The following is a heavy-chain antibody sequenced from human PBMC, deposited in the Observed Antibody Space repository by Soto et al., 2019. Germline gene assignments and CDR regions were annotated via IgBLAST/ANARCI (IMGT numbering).Heavy chain of an antibody. CDR2: ISSDGRYT. CDR3: ARVPPSSGWSGDY. Sequence: QVQLVESGGGVVQPGGSLRLSCAASGFTFSSHPVHWVRQAPGKGLEWVAIISSDGRYTYSADSVKGRFTISRDNSKNTLYLQMNSLRAEDTAVYYCARVPPSSGWSGDYWGQGTLVTVSS. V-gene: IGHV3-30*04. D-gene: IGHD6-19*01. CDR1: GFTFSSHP. J-gene: IGHJ4*02.